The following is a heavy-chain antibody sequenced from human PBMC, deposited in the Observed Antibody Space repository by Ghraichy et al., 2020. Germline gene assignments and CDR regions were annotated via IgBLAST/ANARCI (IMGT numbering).Heavy chain of an antibody. J-gene: IGHJ4*02. CDR1: GFSFSASA. CDR2: IRIKANFYAT. V-gene: IGHV3-73*01. CDR3: TRLALNSGDSY. Sequence: GGSLRLSCAASGFSFSASAMHWVRQASGKGLEWVGSIRIKANFYATEYAASVKGRFTISRDDSKNTAYLQMNSLKTEDTAVYYCTRLALNSGDSYWGQGTLVTVSS. D-gene: IGHD4-23*01.